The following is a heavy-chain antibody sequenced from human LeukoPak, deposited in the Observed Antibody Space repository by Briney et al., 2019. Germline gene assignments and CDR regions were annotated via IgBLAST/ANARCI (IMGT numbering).Heavy chain of an antibody. Sequence: GGALRLSCAASGFTFSSYSMNWVRQAPGKGLEWVSSISSSSGYIYYADSVKGRFTISRENAKNPLYLQMNSLRAEDTAVYYCARGGDVVVPAAYDFDYWGQGTLVTVSS. V-gene: IGHV3-21*01. CDR1: GFTFSSYS. CDR3: ARGGDVVVPAAYDFDY. CDR2: ISSSSGYI. D-gene: IGHD2-2*01. J-gene: IGHJ4*02.